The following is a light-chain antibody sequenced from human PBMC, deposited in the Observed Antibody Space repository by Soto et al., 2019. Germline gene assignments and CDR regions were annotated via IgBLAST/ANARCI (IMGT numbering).Light chain of an antibody. CDR1: QSISNF. Sequence: DIQMTQSPSSLSASVGDRVTITCLASQSISNFLNWYQQKPGKAPKLLIYAASSLQSGVPARFSGSESGTGFTLTISSLQPEDFATYYCQQSYSTPLTFGGGTKVEIK. CDR3: QQSYSTPLT. J-gene: IGKJ4*01. V-gene: IGKV1-39*01. CDR2: AAS.